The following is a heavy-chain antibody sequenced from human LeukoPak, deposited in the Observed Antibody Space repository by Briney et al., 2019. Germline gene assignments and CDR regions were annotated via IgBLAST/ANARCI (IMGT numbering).Heavy chain of an antibody. Sequence: PSETLSLTCTVSGGSISSYYWSWIRQPPGKGLEWIGYIYYSGSTNYNPSLKSRVTISVDTSKNQFSLKLSSVTAADTAVYYCARWGYYYDSSGYYGDAFDIWGQGTMVTVSS. CDR2: IYYSGST. J-gene: IGHJ3*02. V-gene: IGHV4-59*01. D-gene: IGHD3-22*01. CDR3: ARWGYYYDSSGYYGDAFDI. CDR1: GGSISSYY.